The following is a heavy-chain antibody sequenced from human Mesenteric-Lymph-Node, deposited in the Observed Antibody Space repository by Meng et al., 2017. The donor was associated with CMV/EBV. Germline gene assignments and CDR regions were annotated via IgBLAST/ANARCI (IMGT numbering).Heavy chain of an antibody. J-gene: IGHJ4*02. V-gene: IGHV3-53*01. CDR1: GFTVSSNY. Sequence: GESLKISCAASGFTVSSNYMSWVRQAPGKGLEWVSVIYSGGITYYADSVKGRFTISRDNAKNSLYLQMNSLRAEDTAVYYCARTFAVAGLYWGQGTLVTVSS. CDR2: IYSGGIT. CDR3: ARTFAVAGLY. D-gene: IGHD6-19*01.